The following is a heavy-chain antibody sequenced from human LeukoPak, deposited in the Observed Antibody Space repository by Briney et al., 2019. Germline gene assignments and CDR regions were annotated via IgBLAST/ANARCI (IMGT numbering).Heavy chain of an antibody. CDR1: GFTFSSYG. Sequence: TGGSLRLSCAASGFTFSSYGMHWVRQAPGKGLEWVAVISYDGSNKYYADSVKGRFTISRDNSKNTLYLQMNSLRAEDTAVYYCAKEGGIVCGWLRCGFWYWGQGTLVTVSS. V-gene: IGHV3-30*18. CDR3: AKEGGIVCGWLRCGFWY. J-gene: IGHJ4*02. CDR2: ISYDGSNK. D-gene: IGHD5-12*01.